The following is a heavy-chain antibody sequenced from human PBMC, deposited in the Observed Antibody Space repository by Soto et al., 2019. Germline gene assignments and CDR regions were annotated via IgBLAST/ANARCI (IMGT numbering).Heavy chain of an antibody. CDR3: ARVPGYYDSSGYPTGIFDY. D-gene: IGHD3-22*01. CDR1: GGSFSGYY. Sequence: PSETLSLTCAVYGGSFSGYYWSWIRQPPGKGLEWIGEINHSGSTNYNPSLKSRVTISVDTSKNQFSLKLSSVTAADTAVYYCARVPGYYDSSGYPTGIFDYWGQGALVTVSS. CDR2: INHSGST. J-gene: IGHJ4*02. V-gene: IGHV4-34*01.